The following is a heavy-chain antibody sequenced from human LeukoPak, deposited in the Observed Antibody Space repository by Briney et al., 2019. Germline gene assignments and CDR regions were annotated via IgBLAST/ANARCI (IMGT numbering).Heavy chain of an antibody. CDR1: GYTFTSYG. CDR2: ISAYNGNT. Sequence: ASVKVSCKASGYTFTSYGISWVRQAPGQGLEWMGWISAYNGNTNYAQKLQGRVNMITDTSTSTAYMELRSLRSDDTAVYYCARDRGYSGYDFYNWYFDLWGRGTLVTVSS. CDR3: ARDRGYSGYDFYNWYFDL. V-gene: IGHV1-18*01. D-gene: IGHD5-12*01. J-gene: IGHJ2*01.